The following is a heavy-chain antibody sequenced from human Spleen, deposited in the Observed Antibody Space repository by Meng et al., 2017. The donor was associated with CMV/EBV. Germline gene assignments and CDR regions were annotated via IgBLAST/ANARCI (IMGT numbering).Heavy chain of an antibody. CDR2: INPNSGGT. Sequence: ASVKVSCKASGYTFTGYYMHWVRQAPGQGLEWMGWINPNSGGTNYAQKFQGRVTMTRDTYISTAYMELSRLRSDDTAVYYCARSQDIVVVPAAIVHYYYYGMDVWGQGATVTVSS. J-gene: IGHJ6*02. CDR3: ARSQDIVVVPAAIVHYYYYGMDV. CDR1: GYTFTGYY. D-gene: IGHD2-2*02. V-gene: IGHV1-2*02.